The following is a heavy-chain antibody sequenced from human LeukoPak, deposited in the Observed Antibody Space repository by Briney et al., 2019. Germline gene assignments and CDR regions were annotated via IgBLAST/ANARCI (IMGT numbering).Heavy chain of an antibody. CDR2: ISWNSGSI. Sequence: PGGSLRLSCAASGFTFDDYAMHWVRQAPGKGLEWVSGISWNSGSIVYADSVKGRFTISRDNAKNSLYLQMNSLRAEDMALYYCAKGSNYYDSSGYSNYFDYWGQGTLVTVSS. CDR3: AKGSNYYDSSGYSNYFDY. D-gene: IGHD3-22*01. V-gene: IGHV3-9*03. J-gene: IGHJ4*02. CDR1: GFTFDDYA.